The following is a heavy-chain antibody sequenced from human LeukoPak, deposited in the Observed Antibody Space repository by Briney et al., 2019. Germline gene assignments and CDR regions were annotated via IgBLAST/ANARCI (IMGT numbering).Heavy chain of an antibody. V-gene: IGHV1-2*02. J-gene: IGHJ5*02. CDR2: INPNSGGT. CDR3: ARRGIAGNWFDP. D-gene: IGHD6-13*01. CDR1: GYTFTGYY. Sequence: ASVKVSCKASGYTFTGYYMHWVRQAPGQGLEWMGWINPNSGGTNYAQKFQGRVAMTRDTSISTAYMELSRLRSDDTAVYYCARRGIAGNWFDPWGQGTLVTVSS.